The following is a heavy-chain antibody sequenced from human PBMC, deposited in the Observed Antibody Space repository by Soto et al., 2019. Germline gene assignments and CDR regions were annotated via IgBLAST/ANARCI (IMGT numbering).Heavy chain of an antibody. CDR2: ISYDGSDK. D-gene: IGHD3-3*01. V-gene: IGHV3-30*18. CDR3: AKGGNRITIFGVVQNWFDP. Sequence: QVQLVESGGGVVQPGRSLRLSCAASGFSFSSYGMQWVRQAPGKGLEWVALISYDGSDKYYADSVKGRFTISRDNSKNTLYLQMNSLRAEDRAVYYCAKGGNRITIFGVVQNWFDPWGQGTLVTVSS. J-gene: IGHJ5*02. CDR1: GFSFSSYG.